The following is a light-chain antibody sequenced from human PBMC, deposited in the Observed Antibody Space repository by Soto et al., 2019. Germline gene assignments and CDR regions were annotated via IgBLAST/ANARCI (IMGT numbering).Light chain of an antibody. J-gene: IGKJ1*01. CDR2: SAS. V-gene: IGKV3-20*01. CDR3: HNYENSVWT. Sequence: DIVLTQSPGTLSLSPGERATLSCRASQSLTGGYLAWFQQKPGQTPRLLIYSASNRATGIPDRFSGSGSGTDFTLTISRLVPEDFVVYYCHNYENSVWTFGQGTRVQI. CDR1: QSLTGGY.